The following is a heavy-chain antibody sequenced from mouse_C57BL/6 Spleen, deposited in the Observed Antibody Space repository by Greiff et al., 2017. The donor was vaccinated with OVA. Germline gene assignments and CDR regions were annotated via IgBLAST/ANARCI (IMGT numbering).Heavy chain of an antibody. Sequence: QVQLKESGAELARPGASVKLSCKASGYTFTSYGISWVKQRTGQGLEWIGEIYPRSGNTYYTEKFKGKATLTADKSSSTAYMELRSLTSEDSAVYFCAREELTGNYYAMDYWGQGTSVTVSS. CDR1: GYTFTSYG. D-gene: IGHD4-1*01. J-gene: IGHJ4*01. CDR2: IYPRSGNT. V-gene: IGHV1-81*01. CDR3: AREELTGNYYAMDY.